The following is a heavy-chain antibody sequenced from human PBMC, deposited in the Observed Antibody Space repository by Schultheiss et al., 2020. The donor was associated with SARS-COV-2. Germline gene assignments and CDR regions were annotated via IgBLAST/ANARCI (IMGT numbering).Heavy chain of an antibody. V-gene: IGHV1-58*02. CDR3: AIGGSSQSHFDY. D-gene: IGHD3-16*01. J-gene: IGHJ4*02. CDR1: RYTFSKYF. CDR2: IAVGRGNT. Sequence: SVKVSCQASRYTFSKYFTQWVRQARGQHLEWIGWIAVGRGNTNYALELQERVTITWDMSTSTAYMELSSLRSEDSAVYYCAIGGSSQSHFDYWGQGSLVTVSS.